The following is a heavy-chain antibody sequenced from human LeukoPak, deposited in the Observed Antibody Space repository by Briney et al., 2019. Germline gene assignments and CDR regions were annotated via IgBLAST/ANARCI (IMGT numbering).Heavy chain of an antibody. D-gene: IGHD1-26*01. CDR3: AKDYLGASHTFDI. CDR1: GFSFSSYG. CDR2: ISHDGSNK. V-gene: IGHV3-30*18. Sequence: PGGSLRLSCAASGFSFSSYGMHWVRQAPGKGLEWVAVISHDGSNKHYADPVKGRFTTSRDTSKNTLYLQMTSLRGEDTAVYYCAKDYLGASHTFDIWGQGTMVTV. J-gene: IGHJ3*02.